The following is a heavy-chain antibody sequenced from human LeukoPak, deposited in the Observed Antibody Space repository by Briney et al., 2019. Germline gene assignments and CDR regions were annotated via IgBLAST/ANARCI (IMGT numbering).Heavy chain of an antibody. CDR3: AKASAADYFFDC. Sequence: GGSLRLSCAPPGFTFNNYVMNWVRQAPGKGLEWVSSLGGRGGSTYHADSAKGRFTVSRDSSRNMLFLQMDSLRAEDTAIYYCAKASAADYFFDCWGQGTLVTVSS. J-gene: IGHJ4*02. D-gene: IGHD6-25*01. CDR1: GFTFNNYV. CDR2: LGGRGGST. V-gene: IGHV3-23*01.